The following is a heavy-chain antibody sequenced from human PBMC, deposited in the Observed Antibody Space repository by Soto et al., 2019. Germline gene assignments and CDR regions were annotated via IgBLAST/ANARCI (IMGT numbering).Heavy chain of an antibody. Sequence: PGGSLRLSCAASGLTFSSYCMHWVRQAPGKGLEWVAVISYDGSNKYYADSVKGRFTISRDNSKNTLYLQMNSLRAEDTAVYYCARDRRLQSYGDPTGLRVYGMDVWGQGTTVTVSS. CDR3: ARDRRLQSYGDPTGLRVYGMDV. J-gene: IGHJ6*02. V-gene: IGHV3-30*03. D-gene: IGHD4-17*01. CDR1: GLTFSSYC. CDR2: ISYDGSNK.